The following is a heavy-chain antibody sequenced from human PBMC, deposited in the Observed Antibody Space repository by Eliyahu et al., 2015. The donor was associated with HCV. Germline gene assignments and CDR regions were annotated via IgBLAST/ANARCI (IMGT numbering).Heavy chain of an antibody. J-gene: IGHJ1*01. CDR2: IRSKAYDGTT. CDR3: TREGRPYSNYAEYFQH. V-gene: IGHV3-49*04. D-gene: IGHD4-11*01. Sequence: EVQLVESGGGLVQPGRSLRLSCTASGFTFGDXAMSWVRQAPGKGLEWVGFIRSKAYDGTTEYAASVKGRFTISRDDSKSIAYLQMNSLKTEDTAVYYCTREGRPYSNYAEYFQHWGQGTLVTVSS. CDR1: GFTFGDXA.